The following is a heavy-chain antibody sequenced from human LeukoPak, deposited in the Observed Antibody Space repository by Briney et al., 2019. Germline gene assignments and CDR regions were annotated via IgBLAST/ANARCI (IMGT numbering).Heavy chain of an antibody. D-gene: IGHD1-7*01. CDR2: TNRRGDIT. CDR3: ARKGLGGELGGFDS. Sequence: PGGTLRLSCVASGFTYSHYGMSWVRQVPGKGLEWVSGTNRRGDITGYADFVKGRFTISRDNAKNSLYLQMNSLRVEDTALYHCARKGLGGELGGFDSWGQGTLVTVSS. V-gene: IGHV3-20*01. CDR1: GFTYSHYG. J-gene: IGHJ4*02.